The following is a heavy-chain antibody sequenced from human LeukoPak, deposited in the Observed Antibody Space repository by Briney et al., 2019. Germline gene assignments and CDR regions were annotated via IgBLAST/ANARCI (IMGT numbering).Heavy chain of an antibody. Sequence: GRSLRLSCAASGFTFSSYGMHWVRQAPGKGLEWVAVIWYDGSNKYYADSVKGRFTISRDNSKNTLYLQMNSLRAEDTAVYYCARTLPPPPLVPAATYYYYGMDVWGQGTTVTVSS. CDR1: GFTFSSYG. J-gene: IGHJ6*02. D-gene: IGHD2-2*01. CDR3: ARTLPPPPLVPAATYYYYGMDV. CDR2: IWYDGSNK. V-gene: IGHV3-33*01.